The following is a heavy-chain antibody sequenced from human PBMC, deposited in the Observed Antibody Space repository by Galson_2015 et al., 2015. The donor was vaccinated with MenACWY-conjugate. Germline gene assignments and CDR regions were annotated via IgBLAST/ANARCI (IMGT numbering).Heavy chain of an antibody. D-gene: IGHD3-9*01. CDR1: GSTLSRYA. CDR3: AKGGFFDWMPQYGLDV. V-gene: IGHV3-23*01. Sequence: SLRLSCAASGSTLSRYAMSWVRQAPGKGLEWVSAISGSGGSTYYADSVKGRFTISRDNSRNTLYLRMNSLRVEDTAVYYCAKGGFFDWMPQYGLDVWGQGTTVTVSS. CDR2: ISGSGGST. J-gene: IGHJ6*02.